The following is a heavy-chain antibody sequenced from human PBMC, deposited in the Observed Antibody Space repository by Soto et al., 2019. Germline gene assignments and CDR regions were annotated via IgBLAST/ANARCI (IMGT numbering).Heavy chain of an antibody. CDR1: GGSISSGGYY. J-gene: IGHJ5*02. Sequence: PSETLSLTCTVSGGSISSGGYYWSWIRQHPGKGLEWIGYIYYSGSTYYNPSLKSRVTISVDTSKNQFSLKLSSVTAADTAVYYCARNERHYYDSSGYLDWFDPWGQGTLVTVSS. D-gene: IGHD3-22*01. CDR2: IYYSGST. CDR3: ARNERHYYDSSGYLDWFDP. V-gene: IGHV4-31*03.